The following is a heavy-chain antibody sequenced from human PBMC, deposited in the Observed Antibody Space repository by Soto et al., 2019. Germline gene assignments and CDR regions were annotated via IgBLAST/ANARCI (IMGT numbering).Heavy chain of an antibody. CDR2: IHISGTT. D-gene: IGHD2-15*01. CDR3: ARINGGSPDF. Sequence: PSETLSLTCTVSGGSMNAHFWSWIRQSAGKGLEWIGHIHISGTTTYNPSLKGRVTMSLDPPKNQLSLKLTSVTAADTAVYYCARINGGSPDFWGQGTLLTVSS. V-gene: IGHV4-4*07. J-gene: IGHJ4*02. CDR1: GGSMNAHF.